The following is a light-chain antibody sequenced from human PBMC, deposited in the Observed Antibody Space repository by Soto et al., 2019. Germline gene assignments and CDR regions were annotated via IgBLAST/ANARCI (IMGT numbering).Light chain of an antibody. J-gene: IGKJ4*01. Sequence: VLTQSPGTLSLSPGDRATLSCRASQSVSSDYLAWYQQRPGQAPRLLMYSTSSRATGFPDRFTGSGSGTDFSLTISRLEPEDFAVYYCQQYGSTPLTFGGGTKVEIK. CDR2: STS. V-gene: IGKV3-20*01. CDR1: QSVSSDY. CDR3: QQYGSTPLT.